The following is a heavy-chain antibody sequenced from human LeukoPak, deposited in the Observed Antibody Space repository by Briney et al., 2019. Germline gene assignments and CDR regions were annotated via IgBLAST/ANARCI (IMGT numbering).Heavy chain of an antibody. J-gene: IGHJ1*01. CDR2: ISSSSNYI. Sequence: GGSLRLSCAASGFIFSTYSMNWVRQAPGKGLEWVSSISSSSNYIYYADSVKGRFTISRDNAKNSLYLQMHSLRAEDTAVFYCARGRCSGGSCYSVDGYFQHWGQGTLVTVSS. D-gene: IGHD2-15*01. V-gene: IGHV3-21*01. CDR3: ARGRCSGGSCYSVDGYFQH. CDR1: GFIFSTYS.